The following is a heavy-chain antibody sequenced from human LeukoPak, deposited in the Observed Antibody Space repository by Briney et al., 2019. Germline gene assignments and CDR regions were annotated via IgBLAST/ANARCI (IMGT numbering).Heavy chain of an antibody. CDR3: ARPDSSSCQYYFYYGMDV. J-gene: IGHJ6*02. V-gene: IGHV3-30*03. D-gene: IGHD6-13*01. CDR1: GFTFSRYW. Sequence: GGSLRLSCAASGFTFSRYWMHWVRQAPGKGLEWVAVISYDGSNEYYADSVKGRFTISGDNSKNTLYLQMNSLRADDTAVYYCARPDSSSCQYYFYYGMDVWGQGTTVTVSS. CDR2: ISYDGSNE.